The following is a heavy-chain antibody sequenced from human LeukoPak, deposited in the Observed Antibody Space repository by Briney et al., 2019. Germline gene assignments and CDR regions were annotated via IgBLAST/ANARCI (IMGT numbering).Heavy chain of an antibody. V-gene: IGHV3-66*01. J-gene: IGHJ4*02. CDR3: ATYNYGTGYFDY. CDR1: GFTVSSDY. D-gene: IGHD5-18*01. Sequence: GGSLRLSCAASGFTVSSDYMSWVRQAPGKGLEWVSVIYSGGSTYYADSVKGRFTISRDKSRNTLYLQMNSLRAEDTAVYYCATYNYGTGYFDYWGQGTLVTVSS. CDR2: IYSGGST.